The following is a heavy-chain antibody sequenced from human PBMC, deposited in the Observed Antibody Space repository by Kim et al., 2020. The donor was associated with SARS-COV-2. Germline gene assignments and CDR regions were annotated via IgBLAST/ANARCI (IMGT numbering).Heavy chain of an antibody. J-gene: IGHJ6*02. CDR1: GGSISSYY. Sequence: SETLSLTCTVSGGSISSYYWSWIRQPPGKGLEWIGYIYYSGSTNYNPSLKSRVTISVDTSKNQFSLKLSSVTAADTAVYYCARFSVQTPRNWNVPGALYGMDVWGQGTTVTVSS. CDR3: ARFSVQTPRNWNVPGALYGMDV. V-gene: IGHV4-59*13. D-gene: IGHD1-20*01. CDR2: IYYSGST.